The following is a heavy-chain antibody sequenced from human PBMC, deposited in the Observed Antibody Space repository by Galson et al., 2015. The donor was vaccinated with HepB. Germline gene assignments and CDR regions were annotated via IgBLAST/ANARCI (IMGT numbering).Heavy chain of an antibody. J-gene: IGHJ6*02. CDR2: ISGLGGTT. Sequence: SLRLSCAVSGFTLRTYVMSWVRQSPGKGLEWVSSISGLGGTTYYADSVKGRFTISGDNSRNTLYLKMNSLRAEDTAIYYCVRAPDGGDYYNLGVWGQGTTVTVSS. CDR1: GFTLRTYV. V-gene: IGHV3-23*01. CDR3: VRAPDGGDYYNLGV. D-gene: IGHD3-16*01.